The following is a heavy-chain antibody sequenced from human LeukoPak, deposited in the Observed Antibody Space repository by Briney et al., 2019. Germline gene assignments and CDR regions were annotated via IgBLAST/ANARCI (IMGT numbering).Heavy chain of an antibody. D-gene: IGHD1-26*01. J-gene: IGHJ3*02. CDR2: ISSSSSYI. CDR1: GFTFSSYS. Sequence: MPGGSLRLSCAASGFTFSSYSMNWVRQAPGKGLEWVSSISSSSSYIYYADSVKGRFTISRDNAKNSLYLQMNSLRAEDTAVYYYARVGSGSYFTSHDAFDIWGQGTMVTVSS. CDR3: ARVGSGSYFTSHDAFDI. V-gene: IGHV3-21*01.